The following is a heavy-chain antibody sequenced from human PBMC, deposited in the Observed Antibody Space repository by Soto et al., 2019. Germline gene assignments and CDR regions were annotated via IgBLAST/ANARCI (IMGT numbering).Heavy chain of an antibody. V-gene: IGHV1-69*04. CDR3: ARDRCSSTSCARGNWYFDL. CDR1: GGTFSSYS. Sequence: QVQLVQSGAEVKKPGSSVKVSCKASGGTFSSYSISWVRQAPGQGLEWMGRIISVLGLPNYAQKFQGRVTITADKSTGTAYMELTSLKSEDTAVYYCARDRCSSTSCARGNWYFDLWGRGTLVTVSS. CDR2: IISVLGLP. J-gene: IGHJ2*01. D-gene: IGHD2-2*01.